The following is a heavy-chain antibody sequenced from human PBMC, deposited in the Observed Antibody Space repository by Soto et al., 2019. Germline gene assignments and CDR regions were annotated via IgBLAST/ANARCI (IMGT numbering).Heavy chain of an antibody. CDR2: ISSSSSYT. J-gene: IGHJ3*02. D-gene: IGHD1-26*01. CDR3: ARALVGATTTDAFDI. CDR1: GFTFSDYY. V-gene: IGHV3-11*06. Sequence: GESLKISCAASGFTFSDYYMSWIRQAPGKGLEWVSYISSSSSYTNYADSVKGRFTISRDNAKNSLYLQMNSLRAEDTAVYYCARALVGATTTDAFDIWGQGTMVTVSS.